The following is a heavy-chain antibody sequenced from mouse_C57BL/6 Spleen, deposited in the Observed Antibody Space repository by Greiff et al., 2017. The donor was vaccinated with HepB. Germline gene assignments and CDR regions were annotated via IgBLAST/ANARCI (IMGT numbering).Heavy chain of an antibody. V-gene: IGHV1-67*01. CDR3: AEEADYYGSSWAY. J-gene: IGHJ3*01. Sequence: VKLMESGPELVRPGVSVKISCTGSGYTFTDYAMPWVKQSHAKSLEWIGVISTYYGDASYNQKFKDKATMTVDKSSSTAYMELARLTSEDSAVYYCAEEADYYGSSWAYWGQGTLVTVSA. CDR1: GYTFTDYA. CDR2: ISTYYGDA. D-gene: IGHD1-1*01.